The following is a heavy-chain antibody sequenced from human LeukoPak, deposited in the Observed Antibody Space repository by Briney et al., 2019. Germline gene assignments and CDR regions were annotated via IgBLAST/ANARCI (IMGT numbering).Heavy chain of an antibody. Sequence: GGSLRLSCAASGFTFSSYSMNWVRQAPGKGLEWVSSISSSSSYIYYADSVKGRFTISRDNAKNSLYLQMNSLRAEDTAVYYCARDLYVIAASGTHYWGQGSLVTVSS. D-gene: IGHD6-13*01. CDR2: ISSSSSYI. V-gene: IGHV3-21*01. J-gene: IGHJ4*02. CDR3: ARDLYVIAASGTHY. CDR1: GFTFSSYS.